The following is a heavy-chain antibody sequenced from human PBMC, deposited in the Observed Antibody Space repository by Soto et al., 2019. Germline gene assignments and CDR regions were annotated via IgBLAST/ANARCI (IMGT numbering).Heavy chain of an antibody. J-gene: IGHJ4*02. CDR3: ARGTLYGLGYSSGWPNFDY. Sequence: QVQLVDSGGGVVQPGRSLRLSCAASGFTFSNYAMHWVRQAPGKGLEWVAVISYDGSNKYYADSVKGRFTISRDNSKNTLYLQMNSLRAEDTAVYYCARGTLYGLGYSSGWPNFDYWGQGTLVTVSS. CDR1: GFTFSNYA. CDR2: ISYDGSNK. V-gene: IGHV3-30-3*01. D-gene: IGHD6-19*01.